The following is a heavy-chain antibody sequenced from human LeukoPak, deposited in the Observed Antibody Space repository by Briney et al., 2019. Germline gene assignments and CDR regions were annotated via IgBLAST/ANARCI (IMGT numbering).Heavy chain of an antibody. Sequence: SETLSLTCTVSGGSISSYYWSWIRQPPGKGLEWIGYIYYSGSTNYNPSLKSRVTISVDTSKNQFSLKLSSVTAADTAVYYCARHTDTAMVDYYFDYWGQGTLVTLSS. CDR2: IYYSGST. V-gene: IGHV4-59*08. CDR1: GGSISSYY. D-gene: IGHD5-18*01. CDR3: ARHTDTAMVDYYFDY. J-gene: IGHJ4*02.